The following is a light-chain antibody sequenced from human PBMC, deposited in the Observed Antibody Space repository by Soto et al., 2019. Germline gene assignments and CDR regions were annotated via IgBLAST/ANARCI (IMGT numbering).Light chain of an antibody. J-gene: IGLJ2*01. CDR3: SSYTSSSTQV. V-gene: IGLV2-14*01. CDR2: DVS. Sequence: QSVLTQPASVSGSPGQSITISCTGTSSDVDGYNYVSWYQQHPGKAPKLMIYDVSNRPSGVSNRFSGSKSGNTASLTISGLQAEDEADYYCSSYTSSSTQVFGGGTKVTVL. CDR1: SSDVDGYNY.